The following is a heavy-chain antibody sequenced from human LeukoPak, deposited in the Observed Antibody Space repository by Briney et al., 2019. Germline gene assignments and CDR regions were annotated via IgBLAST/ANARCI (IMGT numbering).Heavy chain of an antibody. Sequence: GGSLRLSCAASGFTFSSYGMHWVRQAPGKGLEWVAVISYDGSNKYYADSVKGRFTISRDNSKNTLYLQMNSLRAEDTAVYCCARMGYSSGSFDYWGQGTLVTVSS. CDR1: GFTFSSYG. D-gene: IGHD6-19*01. CDR2: ISYDGSNK. V-gene: IGHV3-30*03. CDR3: ARMGYSSGSFDY. J-gene: IGHJ4*02.